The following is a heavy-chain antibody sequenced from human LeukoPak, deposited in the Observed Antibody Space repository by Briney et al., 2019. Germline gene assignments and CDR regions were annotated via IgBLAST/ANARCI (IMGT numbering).Heavy chain of an antibody. CDR3: AKDFRIGYSAHFDY. CDR1: GFTFRSHA. V-gene: IGHV3-23*01. CDR2: IYENGGTT. D-gene: IGHD2-21*01. J-gene: IGHJ4*02. Sequence: GGSLRLSCVGSGFTFRSHAMSWVRQAPEKGLEFVSGIYENGGTTYYADSVKGRFSISRDKFKNTLYLQMGSLRGEDTAVYYCAKDFRIGYSAHFDYWGQGALVTVSS.